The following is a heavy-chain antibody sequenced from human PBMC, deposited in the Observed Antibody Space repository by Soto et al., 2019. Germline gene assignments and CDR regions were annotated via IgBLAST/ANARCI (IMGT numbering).Heavy chain of an antibody. Sequence: GSLRLSCAASGFTFSSYGMHWVRQAPGKGLEWVAVIWYDGSNKYYADSVKGRFTISRDNSKNTLYLQMNSLRAEDTAVYYCAREGTYCSGGSCYSYYYYYYGMDVWGQGTTVTVSS. CDR2: IWYDGSNK. J-gene: IGHJ6*02. CDR1: GFTFSSYG. D-gene: IGHD2-15*01. V-gene: IGHV3-33*01. CDR3: AREGTYCSGGSCYSYYYYYYGMDV.